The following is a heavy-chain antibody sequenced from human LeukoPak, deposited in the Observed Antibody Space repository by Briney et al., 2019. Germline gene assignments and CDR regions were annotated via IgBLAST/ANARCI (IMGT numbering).Heavy chain of an antibody. Sequence: PGGSLRLSCAASGFTFSSYAMSWVRQAPGKGLEWVSAISGSGGSTYYADSVKGRFTISRDNSKNTLYLQMNSLRAEDTAVYYCAKVTYYYDSSGSRSPYAFDIWGQGTMVTVSS. CDR1: GFTFSSYA. CDR2: ISGSGGST. D-gene: IGHD3-22*01. CDR3: AKVTYYYDSSGSRSPYAFDI. J-gene: IGHJ3*02. V-gene: IGHV3-23*01.